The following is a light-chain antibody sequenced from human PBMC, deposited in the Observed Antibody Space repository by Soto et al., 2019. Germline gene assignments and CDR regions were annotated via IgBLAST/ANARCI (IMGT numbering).Light chain of an antibody. Sequence: QSVLAQPRSVSESPGQSVTISCTGTRSDVGGYNFVSWYQQYPGKAPKLMIYDVSKRSSGVPDRFSGSKSGNTASLTISGLQAEDEADYYCCSYAGTYAYVFGTGTKVTVL. J-gene: IGLJ1*01. CDR2: DVS. CDR1: RSDVGGYNF. CDR3: CSYAGTYAYV. V-gene: IGLV2-11*01.